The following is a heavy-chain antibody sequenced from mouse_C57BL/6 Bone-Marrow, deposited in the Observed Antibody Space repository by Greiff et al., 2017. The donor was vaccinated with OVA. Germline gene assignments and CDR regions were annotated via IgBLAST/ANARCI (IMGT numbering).Heavy chain of an antibody. CDR2: IYPGDGDT. V-gene: IGHV1-82*01. Sequence: VQLQQSGPELVKPGASVKISCKASGYAFSSSWMNWVKQRPGKGLEWIGRIYPGDGDTNYNGKFKGKATLTADKSSSTAYMQLSSLTSEDSAVYFCASQRGGYYPFDYWGQGTTLTVSS. CDR1: GYAFSSSW. J-gene: IGHJ2*01. CDR3: ASQRGGYYPFDY. D-gene: IGHD2-3*01.